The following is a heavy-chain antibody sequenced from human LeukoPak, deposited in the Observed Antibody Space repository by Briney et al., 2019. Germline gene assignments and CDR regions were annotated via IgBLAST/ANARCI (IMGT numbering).Heavy chain of an antibody. CDR3: ARGSGYLETFDY. V-gene: IGHV3-30*04. J-gene: IGHJ4*02. Sequence: GRSLRLSCAASGFIFSIYAMQWVRHAPGRGLEWVGVISYEGSNKYYADSVKGRFTISRGNSKHTLYLQMNSVRAEDTAVYHCARGSGYLETFDYWGQGTLVTVSS. CDR2: ISYEGSNK. D-gene: IGHD3-22*01. CDR1: GFIFSIYA.